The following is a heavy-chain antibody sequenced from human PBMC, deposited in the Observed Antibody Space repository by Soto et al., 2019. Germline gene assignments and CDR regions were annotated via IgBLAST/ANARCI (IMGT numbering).Heavy chain of an antibody. D-gene: IGHD6-13*01. Sequence: SETLSLTCTVSCGSISSYSWSWIRQPAGRGLEWIGRIYSSGSTNYNPSLKSRVTMPVDTSKNQFSLKLSSVTAADTAVYYCARETAAAGTNWFDPWGQGTQVTVSS. J-gene: IGHJ5*02. V-gene: IGHV4-4*07. CDR2: IYSSGST. CDR3: ARETAAAGTNWFDP. CDR1: CGSISSYS.